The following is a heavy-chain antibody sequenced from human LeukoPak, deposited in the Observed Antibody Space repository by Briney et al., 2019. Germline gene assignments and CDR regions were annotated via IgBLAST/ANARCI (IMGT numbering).Heavy chain of an antibody. D-gene: IGHD6-13*01. V-gene: IGHV3-33*06. Sequence: RTGGSLRLSCAASGFTFSNYGMYWVRQAPGKGLEWVALIWYDGTNEYYADSVKGRFTISRDNSMNTLYLQMNSLRAEDTAVYYCAKDRGVWVSLFGYWGQGTLVTVSS. J-gene: IGHJ4*02. CDR1: GFTFSNYG. CDR2: IWYDGTNE. CDR3: AKDRGVWVSLFGY.